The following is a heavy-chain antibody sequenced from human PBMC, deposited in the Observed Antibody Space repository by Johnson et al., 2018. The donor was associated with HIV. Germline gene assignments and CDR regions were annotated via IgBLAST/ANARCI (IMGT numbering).Heavy chain of an antibody. V-gene: IGHV3-74*02. CDR1: GFTFGRYW. Sequence: VQLVESGGGLVKPGGSLRLTCAASGFTFGRYWMHWVRQAPGKGLVWVSRINADGRSTTYADSVKGRFTISRDNAQNTLYLQMNSLRAEDTTVYYCASPQAGDYPQDDAFHIWGQWTVVSVSS. D-gene: IGHD4-17*01. J-gene: IGHJ3*02. CDR3: ASPQAGDYPQDDAFHI. CDR2: INADGRST.